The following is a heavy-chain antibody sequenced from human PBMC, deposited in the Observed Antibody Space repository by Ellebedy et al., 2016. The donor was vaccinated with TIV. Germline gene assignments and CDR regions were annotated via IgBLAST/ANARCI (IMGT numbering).Heavy chain of an antibody. CDR3: ARGSYWGGSGTEDH. CDR2: ISSGNNYI. J-gene: IGHJ4*02. CDR1: GFTFSSYS. Sequence: GESLKISCAASGFTFSSYSMNWVRQAPGKGLEWVSAISSGNNYIYYADSVKGRFTISRDDANNSLYLQMNSLRAEDTAIYYCARGSYWGGSGTEDHWGQGTLVTFSS. D-gene: IGHD3-10*01. V-gene: IGHV3-21*06.